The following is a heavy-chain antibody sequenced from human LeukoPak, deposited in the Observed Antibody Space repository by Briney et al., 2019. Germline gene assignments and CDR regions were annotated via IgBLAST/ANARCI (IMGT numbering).Heavy chain of an antibody. Sequence: PSETLSLTCAVYGGSFSGYYWSWIRQPPGKRLEWIGEINHSGSTNYNPSLKSRVTISVDTSKNQFSLKLSSVTAADTAVYYCARPYGSGSYYRVWFDPWGQGTLVTVSS. D-gene: IGHD3-10*01. CDR2: INHSGST. CDR3: ARPYGSGSYYRVWFDP. CDR1: GGSFSGYY. V-gene: IGHV4-34*01. J-gene: IGHJ5*02.